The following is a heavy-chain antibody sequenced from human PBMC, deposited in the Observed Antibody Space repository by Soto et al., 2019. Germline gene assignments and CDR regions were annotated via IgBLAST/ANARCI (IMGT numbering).Heavy chain of an antibody. Sequence: EVQLVESGGGLVQPGGSLRLSCTASGFIVTRDYMSWLRQAPGKGLEWVSVIYTGGSTYYADSVKGRFTISRDTSKNTLYLQMNSLRAEDTAVYFCARAQGHRDLFDLWGQGTLVTVSS. J-gene: IGHJ4*02. CDR3: ARAQGHRDLFDL. D-gene: IGHD2-21*02. CDR1: GFIVTRDY. V-gene: IGHV3-66*01. CDR2: IYTGGST.